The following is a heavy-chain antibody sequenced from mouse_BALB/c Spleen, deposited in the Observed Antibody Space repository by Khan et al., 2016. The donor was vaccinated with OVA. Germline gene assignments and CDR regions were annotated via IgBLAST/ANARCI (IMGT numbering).Heavy chain of an antibody. CDR3: ARTARIKY. CDR2: ISYRGST. CDR1: GYSITSGYG. J-gene: IGHJ2*01. Sequence: EVQLQESGPGLVKPSQSLSLTCTVTGYSITSGYGWNWIRQFQGNKLEWMGYISYRGSTNYNPSLKSRISITRDTSKNQFFLQLNSVSTEDTATYYSARTARIKYWGQGTTLTVSS. V-gene: IGHV3-2*02. D-gene: IGHD1-2*01.